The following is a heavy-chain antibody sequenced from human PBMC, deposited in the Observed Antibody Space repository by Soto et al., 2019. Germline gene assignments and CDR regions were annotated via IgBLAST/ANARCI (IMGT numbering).Heavy chain of an antibody. Sequence: QVQLVESGGGVVQPGRSLRLSCAASGFNFNNYGMHWVRQAPGKGLEWVAVIWNDGNGYYYANSVKGRFTISRDNSKNTLFLQMSSLRADDTAVYYCARRQISPPTRRAASARGGMVVWGQGTTVTVSS. V-gene: IGHV3-33*01. CDR3: ARRQISPPTRRAASARGGMVV. J-gene: IGHJ6*02. CDR2: IWNDGNGY. D-gene: IGHD6-13*01. CDR1: GFNFNNYG.